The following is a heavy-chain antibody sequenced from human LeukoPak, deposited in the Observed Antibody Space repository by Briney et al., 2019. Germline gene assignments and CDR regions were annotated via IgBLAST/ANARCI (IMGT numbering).Heavy chain of an antibody. Sequence: ASETLSLTCTVSGGSVSSGGYYWSWIRQPPGKGLEWIGYIYHSGSTYYNPSLKSRVTISVDRSKNQFSLKLSSVTAADTAVYYCARGDVYSSSSYRVSGFDPWGQGTLVTVSS. J-gene: IGHJ5*02. CDR3: ARGDVYSSSSYRVSGFDP. CDR1: GGSVSSGGYY. D-gene: IGHD6-13*01. CDR2: IYHSGST. V-gene: IGHV4-30-2*01.